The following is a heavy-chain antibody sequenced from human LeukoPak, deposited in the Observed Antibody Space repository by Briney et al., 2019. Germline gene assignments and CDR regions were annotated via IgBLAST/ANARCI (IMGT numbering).Heavy chain of an antibody. CDR3: ARGRRIVVVVAAIDY. Sequence: SETLSLTCTVSGYSISSGYYWGWIRQPPGKGLEWIGSIYHSGSTYYNPSLKSRVAISVDTSKNQFSLKLSSVTAADTAVYYCARGRRIVVVVAAIDYWGQGTLVTVSS. CDR1: GYSISSGYY. D-gene: IGHD2-15*01. V-gene: IGHV4-38-2*02. J-gene: IGHJ4*02. CDR2: IYHSGST.